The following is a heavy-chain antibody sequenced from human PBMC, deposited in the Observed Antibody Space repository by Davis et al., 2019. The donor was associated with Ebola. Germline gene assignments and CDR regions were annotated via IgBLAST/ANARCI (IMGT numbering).Heavy chain of an antibody. CDR3: SRVRVCSGATCYAYFDI. J-gene: IGHJ4*02. CDR1: GYTFTGYY. CDR2: INPNSGDT. Sequence: AASVQVSCKASGYTFTGYYIHWVRQAPGQGLEWTGWINPNSGDTKYSPKFQGWVTMTRDTPISTAYMELNRLTSDDTAVYYCSRVRVCSGATCYAYFDIWSQGTLVTVSS. D-gene: IGHD2-15*01. V-gene: IGHV1-2*04.